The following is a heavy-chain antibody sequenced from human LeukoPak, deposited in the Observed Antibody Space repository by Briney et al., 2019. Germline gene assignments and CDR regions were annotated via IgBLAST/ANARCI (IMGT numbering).Heavy chain of an antibody. CDR3: ARGHSSGSKKVSSNWFDP. J-gene: IGHJ5*02. CDR1: GYTFTGYY. Sequence: ASVKVSCQASGYTFTGYYMHWVRQAPGQGLEGMGWINPYSGGTNYAQKFQGWVTMTRDTSISTAYMELGRLRSDDTAVYYCARGHSSGSKKVSSNWFDPWGQGTLVTVSS. D-gene: IGHD6-19*01. CDR2: INPYSGGT. V-gene: IGHV1-2*04.